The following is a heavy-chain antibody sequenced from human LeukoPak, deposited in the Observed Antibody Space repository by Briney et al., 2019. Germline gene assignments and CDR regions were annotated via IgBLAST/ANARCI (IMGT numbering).Heavy chain of an antibody. V-gene: IGHV1-69*05. CDR2: IIPIFGTA. Sequence: SVKVSCKASGGTFSSYAISWVRQAPGQGLEWMGRIIPIFGTANYAQKFQGRVTITTDESTSTAYMELSSLRSEDTAVYYCARGRREYYYDSSGYYCPHWGQGTLVTVSS. CDR3: ARGRREYYYDSSGYYCPH. CDR1: GGTFSSYA. J-gene: IGHJ4*02. D-gene: IGHD3-22*01.